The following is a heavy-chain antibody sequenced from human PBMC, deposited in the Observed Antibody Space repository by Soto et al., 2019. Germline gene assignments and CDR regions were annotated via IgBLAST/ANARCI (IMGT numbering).Heavy chain of an antibody. J-gene: IGHJ4*02. V-gene: IGHV4-59*01. CDR1: GGSISSYY. D-gene: IGHD2-15*01. Sequence: SETLSLTCTVSGGSISSYYWSWIRQPPGKGLEWIGYIYYGGSTDYSPSLKSRVTMSIDTSQNQVSLKLTSVTTADTAVYYCAATPPYRGQGTLVTVSS. CDR3: AATPPY. CDR2: IYYGGST.